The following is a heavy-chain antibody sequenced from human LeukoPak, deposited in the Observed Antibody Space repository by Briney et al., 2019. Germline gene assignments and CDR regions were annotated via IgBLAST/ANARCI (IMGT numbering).Heavy chain of an antibody. CDR3: ASQIPYCSSTSCYEDYYGMDV. J-gene: IGHJ6*02. Sequence: PGGSLRLSCAASGFTFSDYYMSWIRQAPGKGLEWVSYISSSGSTIYYADSVKGRSTISRDNAKNSLYLQMNSLRAEDTAVYYCASQIPYCSSTSCYEDYYGMDVWGQGTTVTVSS. D-gene: IGHD2-2*01. CDR1: GFTFSDYY. V-gene: IGHV3-11*01. CDR2: ISSSGSTI.